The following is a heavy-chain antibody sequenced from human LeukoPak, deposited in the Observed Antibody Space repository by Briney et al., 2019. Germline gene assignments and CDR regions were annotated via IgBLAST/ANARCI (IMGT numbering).Heavy chain of an antibody. CDR1: GFTFSSYG. CDR3: ARAYSSGWSPQFSV. Sequence: GGSLRLSCAASGFTFSSYGMHWVRQAPGKGLEWVSSISTSSSYIYYADSVKGRFTISRDNAKNSLYLQMNSLRAEDTAVYYCARAYSSGWSPQFSVWGQGTLVTVSS. D-gene: IGHD6-19*01. J-gene: IGHJ4*02. V-gene: IGHV3-21*01. CDR2: ISTSSSYI.